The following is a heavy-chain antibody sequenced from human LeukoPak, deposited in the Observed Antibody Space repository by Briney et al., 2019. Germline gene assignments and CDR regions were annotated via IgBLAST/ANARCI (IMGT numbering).Heavy chain of an antibody. CDR1: GFTFSTYW. CDR3: ARPETQYSSGLDGFDI. V-gene: IGHV3-74*01. J-gene: IGHJ3*02. CDR2: INSDGSRT. Sequence: GGSLSLSCAASGFTFSTYWMHWVRQAPGKGLVWVSRINSDGSRTTYADSVKGRFTISRDNAKNTLYLQMNSLRTEDTAVYYCARPETQYSSGLDGFDIWGQGTMVTVSS. D-gene: IGHD6-19*01.